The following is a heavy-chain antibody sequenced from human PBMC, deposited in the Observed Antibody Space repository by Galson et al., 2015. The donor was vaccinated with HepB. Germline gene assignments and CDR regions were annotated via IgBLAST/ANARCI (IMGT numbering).Heavy chain of an antibody. V-gene: IGHV3-11*06. J-gene: IGHJ6*02. Sequence: SLRLSCAASGFTFSDYYMSWIRQAPGKGLEWVSYISSSSSYTNYADSVKGRFTISRDNAKNSLYLQMNSLRAEDTAVYYCARELRSGYIYYYYYGMDVWGQGTTVTVSS. CDR3: ARELRSGYIYYYYYGMDV. D-gene: IGHD3-3*01. CDR2: ISSSSSYT. CDR1: GFTFSDYY.